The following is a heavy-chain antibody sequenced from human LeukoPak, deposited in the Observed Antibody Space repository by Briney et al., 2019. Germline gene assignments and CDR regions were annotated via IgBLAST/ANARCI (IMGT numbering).Heavy chain of an antibody. CDR2: IYDSGST. CDR3: VRFPHASGSDY. Sequence: PSETLSPTCAVSGDSFSRGNWWSWVRQPPGKGLEWIGEIYDSGSTNCNPSLKSRVTMSVDKSKNQISLNLRSVTAADTVVYYCVRFPHASGSDYWGQGTLVTVSS. V-gene: IGHV4-4*02. J-gene: IGHJ4*02. D-gene: IGHD6-19*01. CDR1: GDSFSRGNW.